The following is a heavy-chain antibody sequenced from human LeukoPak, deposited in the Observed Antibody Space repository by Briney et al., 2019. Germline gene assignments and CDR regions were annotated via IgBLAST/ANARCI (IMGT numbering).Heavy chain of an antibody. CDR3: AKGTSGGTYYALGY. D-gene: IGHD1-26*01. CDR1: GFSFSNYA. CDR2: ISFSGGTT. J-gene: IGHJ4*02. Sequence: GGSLRLSCAASGFSFSNYAMSWVRRAPGKGLEWVSDISFSGGTTSYADSVKGRFTISRDNSNNTLYLQMNSLRAEDTAVYYCAKGTSGGTYYALGYWGQGTLVTVSS. V-gene: IGHV3-23*01.